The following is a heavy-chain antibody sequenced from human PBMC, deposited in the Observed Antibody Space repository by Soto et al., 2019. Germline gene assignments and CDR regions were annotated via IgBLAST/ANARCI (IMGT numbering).Heavy chain of an antibody. CDR1: GGTFSSYA. J-gene: IGHJ4*02. CDR3: ARPGLIGSGGGYFDY. CDR2: IIPIFGTA. D-gene: IGHD3-10*01. Sequence: QVQLVQSGAEVKKPGSSVKVSCKASGGTFSSYAISWVRQAPGQGLEWMGGIIPIFGTANYAQKFQGRVTITADESTSTAYMELGSLRAEDTAVYYCARPGLIGSGGGYFDYWGQGTLVTVSS. V-gene: IGHV1-69*01.